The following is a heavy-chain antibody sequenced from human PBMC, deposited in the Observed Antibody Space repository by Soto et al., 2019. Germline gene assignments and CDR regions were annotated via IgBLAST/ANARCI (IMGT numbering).Heavy chain of an antibody. CDR3: ARGFWSGYLYYYYYGMDV. Sequence: PGESLKISCKGSGYSFTSYWISWVRQMPGKGLEWMGRIDPSDSYTNYSPSLQGHVTISADKSISTAYLQWSSLKASDTAMYYCARGFWSGYLYYYYYGMDVWGQGTTVTVSS. CDR1: GYSFTSYW. V-gene: IGHV5-10-1*01. D-gene: IGHD3-3*01. J-gene: IGHJ6*02. CDR2: IDPSDSYT.